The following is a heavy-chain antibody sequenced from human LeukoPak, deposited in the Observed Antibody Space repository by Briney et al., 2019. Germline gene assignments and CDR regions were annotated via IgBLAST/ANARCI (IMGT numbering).Heavy chain of an antibody. D-gene: IGHD2-2*02. V-gene: IGHV4-30-4*08. CDR1: GGSISSGDYY. CDR2: IYYSGST. CDR3: ARESNVVVPAAILPAFDI. Sequence: SETLSLTCTVSGGSISSGDYYWSWIRQPPGKGLEWIGYIYYSGSTYYNPSLKSRVTISVDTSKNQFSLQLSSVTAADTAVYYCARESNVVVPAAILPAFDIWGQGTMVTVSS. J-gene: IGHJ3*02.